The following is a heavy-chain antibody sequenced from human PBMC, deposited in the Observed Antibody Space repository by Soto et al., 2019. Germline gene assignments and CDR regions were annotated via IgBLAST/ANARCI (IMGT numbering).Heavy chain of an antibody. J-gene: IGHJ4*02. CDR3: ARDSTVAERYYFDY. D-gene: IGHD6-19*01. Sequence: EVQLVESGGGLVKPGGSLRLSCAASGFTFSSYSMNWVRQAPGKGLEWVSSISSSSSYIYYADSVKGRFTISRDNAKNPLYLQMNRLRAEDTAVYYCARDSTVAERYYFDYWGQGTLVTV. CDR2: ISSSSSYI. V-gene: IGHV3-21*01. CDR1: GFTFSSYS.